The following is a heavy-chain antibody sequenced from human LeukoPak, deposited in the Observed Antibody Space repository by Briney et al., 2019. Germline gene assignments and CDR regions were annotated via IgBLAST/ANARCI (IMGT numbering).Heavy chain of an antibody. CDR2: ISGSGGST. CDR3: AKDPSPITMIVLCPGYFDY. CDR1: GFTFSSYA. V-gene: IGHV3-23*01. D-gene: IGHD3-22*01. J-gene: IGHJ4*02. Sequence: GGSLRLSCAASGFTFSSYAMSWVRQAPGKGLEWVSAISGSGGSTYYADSVKGRFTISRDNSKNALYLQMNSLRAEDTAVYYCAKDPSPITMIVLCPGYFDYWGQGTLVTVSS.